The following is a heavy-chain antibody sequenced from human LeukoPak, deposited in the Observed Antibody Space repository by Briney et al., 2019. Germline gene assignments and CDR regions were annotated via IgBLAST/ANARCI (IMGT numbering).Heavy chain of an antibody. D-gene: IGHD3-9*01. CDR1: DSAFSRLW. CDR3: AKPYDILTGYPDAFDI. J-gene: IGHJ3*02. V-gene: IGHV3-23*01. Sequence: GGSLRLSCQVSDSAFSRLWMNWVRQAPGKGLEWVSAISGSGGSTYYADSVKGRFTISRDNSKNTLYLQMNSLRAEDTAVYYCAKPYDILTGYPDAFDIWGQGTMVTVSS. CDR2: ISGSGGST.